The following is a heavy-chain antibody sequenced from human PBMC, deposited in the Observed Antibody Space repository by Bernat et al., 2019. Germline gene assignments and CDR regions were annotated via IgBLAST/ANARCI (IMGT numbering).Heavy chain of an antibody. CDR1: GGSFSGYY. D-gene: IGHD5-12*01. CDR2: INHSGST. J-gene: IGHJ5*02. Sequence: QVQLQQWGAGLLKPSETLSLTCAVYGGSFSGYYWSWIRQPPGKGLEWIGEINHSGSTNYNPSLKSRVTISVDTSKNQFSLKLSSVTAADTAVYYCAREVWRDIVATAGFDPWGQGTLVTVSS. CDR3: AREVWRDIVATAGFDP. V-gene: IGHV4-34*01.